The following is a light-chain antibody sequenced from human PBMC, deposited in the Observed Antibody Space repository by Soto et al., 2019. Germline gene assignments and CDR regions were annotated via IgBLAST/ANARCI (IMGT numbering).Light chain of an antibody. CDR1: SSDVGTHSL. CDR3: CSYASTATWV. CDR2: GVD. Sequence: QSVLTQPASLSGSPGQSITISCTGTSSDVGTHSLVSWYQQHPGKAPKLIIYGVDKRPSGVSDRFSGSKSGNGASLTISGLQSEDEAHYYCCSYASTATWVFGGGTQLTVL. J-gene: IGLJ3*02. V-gene: IGLV2-23*02.